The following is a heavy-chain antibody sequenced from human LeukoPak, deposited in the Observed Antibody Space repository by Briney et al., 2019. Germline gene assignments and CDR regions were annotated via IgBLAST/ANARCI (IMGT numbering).Heavy chain of an antibody. Sequence: PGGSLRLSCAVSGFTVSSNYMSWVRQAPGKGPVWVSRIKSDGSSTRFADSVQGRFTISRDNGKNTVYLQMNSLRAEDTAVYYCARGGDTSNWYPGYFDYWGQGALVTVSS. CDR1: GFTVSSNY. V-gene: IGHV3-74*01. CDR2: IKSDGSST. CDR3: ARGGDTSNWYPGYFDY. D-gene: IGHD6-13*01. J-gene: IGHJ4*02.